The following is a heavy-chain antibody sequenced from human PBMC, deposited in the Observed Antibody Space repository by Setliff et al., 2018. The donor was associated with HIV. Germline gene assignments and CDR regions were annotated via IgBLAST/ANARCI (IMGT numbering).Heavy chain of an antibody. CDR3: ARGYGAAGGGY. CDR2: IYYSGNT. CDR1: GGSISSYY. D-gene: IGHD6-25*01. Sequence: PSETLSLTCKVSGGSISSYYWSWIRQPPGKGLEWIGYIYYSGNTNYNPSLRSRVTISVDTSKNLFSLKLSSVTAADTAVYYCARGYGAAGGGYWGQGTLVTVSS. V-gene: IGHV4-59*08. J-gene: IGHJ4*02.